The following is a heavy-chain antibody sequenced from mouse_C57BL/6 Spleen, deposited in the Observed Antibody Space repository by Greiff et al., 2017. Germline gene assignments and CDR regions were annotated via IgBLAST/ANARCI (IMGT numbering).Heavy chain of an antibody. CDR1: GYTFTSYW. Sequence: QVQLQQSGAELVKPGASVKLSCKASGYTFTSYWMHWVKQRPGQGLEWIGMIHPNSGSTNYNEKFKSKATLTVDKSSSTAYMQLSSLTSEDSAVYYCARPPYDYDLYYFDYWGQGTTLTVSS. J-gene: IGHJ2*01. CDR3: ARPPYDYDLYYFDY. CDR2: IHPNSGST. V-gene: IGHV1-64*01. D-gene: IGHD2-4*01.